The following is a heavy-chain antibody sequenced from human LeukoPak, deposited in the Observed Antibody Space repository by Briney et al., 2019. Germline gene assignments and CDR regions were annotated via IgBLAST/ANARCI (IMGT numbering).Heavy chain of an antibody. CDR1: GGSINSYY. D-gene: IGHD3-9*01. V-gene: IGHV4-59*01. Sequence: PSVTLSLTCTVSGGSINSYYWSWIRQPPGKGLEWIGYIYYSGSTNYNPSLKSRVTISVHTSKNQFSLKLSSVTAADTAVYYCARLTGYSSESWFDPWGQGTLVTVSS. CDR3: ARLTGYSSESWFDP. J-gene: IGHJ5*02. CDR2: IYYSGST.